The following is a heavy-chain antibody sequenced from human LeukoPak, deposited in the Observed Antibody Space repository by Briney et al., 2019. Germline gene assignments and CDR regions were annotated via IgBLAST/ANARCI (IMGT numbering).Heavy chain of an antibody. CDR1: GFTFSNYW. Sequence: GGSLRLSCAASGFTFSNYWMSWVRQTPGKGLEWLANIKQDGSEKDYVDSVKGRFTISRDNSKNTLYLQMNSLRAEDTAVYYCAKDHSSSWYDACFDYWGQETLVTVSS. V-gene: IGHV3-7*01. CDR2: IKQDGSEK. CDR3: AKDHSSSWYDACFDY. D-gene: IGHD6-13*01. J-gene: IGHJ4*02.